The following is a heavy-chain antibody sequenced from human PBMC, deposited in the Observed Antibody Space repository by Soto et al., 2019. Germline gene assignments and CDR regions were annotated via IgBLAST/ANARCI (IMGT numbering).Heavy chain of an antibody. CDR2: IKQDGSEK. CDR3: AKVRQYTIFGVDYYYYYGMDV. V-gene: IGHV3-7*03. Sequence: PGGSLRLSCAASGFTFSSYWMSWVRQAPGKGLEWVANIKQDGSEKYYVDSVKGRFTISRDNAKNSLYLQMNSLRAGDTAVYYCAKVRQYTIFGVDYYYYYGMDVWGQGTTVTVSS. D-gene: IGHD3-3*01. J-gene: IGHJ6*02. CDR1: GFTFSSYW.